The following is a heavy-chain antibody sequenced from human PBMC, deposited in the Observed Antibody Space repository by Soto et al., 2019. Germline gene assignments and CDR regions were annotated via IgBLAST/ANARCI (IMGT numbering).Heavy chain of an antibody. CDR3: AKEKGGYCSSTSCYTLSYFDY. D-gene: IGHD2-2*02. CDR1: GFTFSSYA. Sequence: GGSLRLSCAASGFTFSSYAMSWVRQAPGMGLEWVSAISGSGGSTYYADSVKGRFTISRDNSKNTLYLQMNSLRAEDTAVYYCAKEKGGYCSSTSCYTLSYFDYWGQGALVTVSS. J-gene: IGHJ4*02. CDR2: ISGSGGST. V-gene: IGHV3-23*01.